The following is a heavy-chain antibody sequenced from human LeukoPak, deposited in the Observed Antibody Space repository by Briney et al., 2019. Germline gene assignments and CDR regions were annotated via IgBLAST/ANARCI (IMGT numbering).Heavy chain of an antibody. V-gene: IGHV6-1*01. CDR2: TYYRSKWYT. CDR3: ARVSAAGLFDY. J-gene: IGHJ4*02. CDR1: GDSVSGNSAT. D-gene: IGHD3/OR15-3a*01. Sequence: SQTLSLTCAISGDSVSGNSATWNWLRQPPSRGLEWLGRTYYRSKWYTDYAVSVKSRITINPDTSKNQFSLQLNSVTPEDTAVYYCARVSAAGLFDYWGQGTLVTVSS.